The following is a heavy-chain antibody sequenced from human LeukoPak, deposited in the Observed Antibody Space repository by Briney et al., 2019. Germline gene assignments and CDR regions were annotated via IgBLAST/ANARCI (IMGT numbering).Heavy chain of an antibody. CDR3: AQGSYGDYGGQLQN. D-gene: IGHD4/OR15-4a*01. J-gene: IGHJ1*01. CDR1: GFTFSSFA. V-gene: IGHV3-23*01. Sequence: PGGSLRLSCAASGFTFSSFAMSWVRQAPGKGLAWVSAISVDGSMGHYSDSVKGRFSISRDNSKNTLYLQIDSLRAEDTALYYCAQGSYGDYGGQLQNWGQGTLVTVSS. CDR2: ISVDGSMG.